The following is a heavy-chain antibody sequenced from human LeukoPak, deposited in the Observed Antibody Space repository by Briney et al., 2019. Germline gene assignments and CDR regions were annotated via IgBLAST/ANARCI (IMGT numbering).Heavy chain of an antibody. D-gene: IGHD5-24*01. CDR2: ISGSGGHT. CDR1: GITFSSHA. V-gene: IGHV3-23*01. J-gene: IGHJ6*03. Sequence: PGGSLRLSCAASGITFSSHAMSWVRQAPGKGLEWVSLISGSGGHTYYGDSVKGRFTISRDNSTNRLYLQMNSLRPVDTAVYYCAKGGAATMRDGYNYYYYYMEVWGRGTTVTVSS. CDR3: AKGGAATMRDGYNYYYYYMEV.